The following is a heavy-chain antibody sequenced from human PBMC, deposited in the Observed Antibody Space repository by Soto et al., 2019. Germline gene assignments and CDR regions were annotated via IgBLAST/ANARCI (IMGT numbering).Heavy chain of an antibody. J-gene: IGHJ3*02. D-gene: IGHD6-19*01. CDR1: GDSISSVGYS. CDR3: ARQQWLVLNAFDI. CDR2: IYYSGST. Sequence: SETLSLTCVVSGDSISSVGYSWTWIRQPPGKGLEWIGYIYYSGSTNYNPSLKSRVTISVDTSKNQFSLKLSSVTAADTAVYYCARQQWLVLNAFDIWGQGTMVTVSS. V-gene: IGHV4-61*08.